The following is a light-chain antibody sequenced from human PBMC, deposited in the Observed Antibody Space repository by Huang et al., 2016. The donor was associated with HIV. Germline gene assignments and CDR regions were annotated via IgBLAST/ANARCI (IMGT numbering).Light chain of an antibody. Sequence: DIVMTQSPDSLAVFLGERANINCKSSQSVLYSSNNKNSLAWYQQKPGQPPKLLIYWASTRESGVPDRFSGSGSGTVFTLTISSLQAEDVAVYYCQQYYSTLTFGGGTKVEIK. CDR2: WAS. CDR3: QQYYSTLT. CDR1: QSVLYSSNNKNS. V-gene: IGKV4-1*01. J-gene: IGKJ4*01.